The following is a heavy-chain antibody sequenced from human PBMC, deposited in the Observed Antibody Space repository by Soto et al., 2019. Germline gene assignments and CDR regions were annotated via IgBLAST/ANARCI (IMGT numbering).Heavy chain of an antibody. CDR2: IYYSGST. CDR3: ARVGTYYYDSSGYPFDY. Sequence: SETLSLTCTVSGGSISSGDYYWSWIRQPPGKGLEWIGYIYYSGSTYYNPSLKSRVTISVDTSKNQFSLKLSSVTAADTAVYYCARVGTYYYDSSGYPFDYWGQGTLVTVSS. D-gene: IGHD3-22*01. V-gene: IGHV4-30-4*01. J-gene: IGHJ4*02. CDR1: GGSISSGDYY.